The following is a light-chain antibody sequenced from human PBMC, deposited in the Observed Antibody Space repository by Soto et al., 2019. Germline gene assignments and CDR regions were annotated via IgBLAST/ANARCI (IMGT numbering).Light chain of an antibody. Sequence: QSVLTQPPSASGTPGQRVTISCSGSSSNIESHAVNWYQKFPGTAPKLLMYNNNQRSSGVPARFSGSRSGSSASLAISGLQSEDEADYYCAAWDDSLHNVIFGGGTQLTVL. V-gene: IGLV1-44*01. J-gene: IGLJ7*01. CDR1: SSNIESHA. CDR2: NNN. CDR3: AAWDDSLHNVI.